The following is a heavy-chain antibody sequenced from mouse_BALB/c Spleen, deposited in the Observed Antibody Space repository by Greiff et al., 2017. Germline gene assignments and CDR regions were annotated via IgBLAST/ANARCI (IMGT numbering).Heavy chain of an antibody. CDR1: GFTFSSYA. V-gene: IGHV5-6-5*01. J-gene: IGHJ4*01. D-gene: IGHD2-4*01. Sequence: LVESGGGLVKPVGSLKLSCAASGFTFSSYAMSWVRQTPEKRLEWVASISSGGSTYYPDSVKGRFTISRDNARNILYLQMSSLRSEDTAMYYCARGGGITKGYAMDYWGQGTSVTVSS. CDR3: ARGGGITKGYAMDY. CDR2: ISSGGST.